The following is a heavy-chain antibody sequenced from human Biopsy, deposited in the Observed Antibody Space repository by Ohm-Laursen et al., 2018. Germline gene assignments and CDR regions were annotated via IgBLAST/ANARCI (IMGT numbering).Heavy chain of an antibody. CDR2: IYSGGNT. CDR3: ARLYRLDDYWNDDPPDAFDV. CDR1: GDSLSSGPDN. V-gene: IGHV4-61*01. J-gene: IGHJ3*01. D-gene: IGHD3-3*01. Sequence: SDTLSLTCTVSGDSLSSGPDNWSWIRQPPGQGLEYIGFIYSGGNTNYNPSLQNRVTISVDTSKNQFSLKLSSLTAADTAVFFCARLYRLDDYWNDDPPDAFDVWGQGTVVTVSS.